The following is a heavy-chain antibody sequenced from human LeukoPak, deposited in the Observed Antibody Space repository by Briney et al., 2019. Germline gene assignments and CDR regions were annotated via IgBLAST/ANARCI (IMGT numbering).Heavy chain of an antibody. D-gene: IGHD3-22*01. Sequence: SETLSLTCTVSGGSISSGGYSWSWIRQHPGKGLEWIGYIYYSGSTYYNPSLKSRVTISVDTSKNQFSLKLSSVTAADTAVYYCARGDYYDSSGYYSYYYGMDVWGQGTTVTVSS. CDR1: GGSISSGGYS. J-gene: IGHJ6*02. CDR3: ARGDYYDSSGYYSYYYGMDV. V-gene: IGHV4-31*03. CDR2: IYYSGST.